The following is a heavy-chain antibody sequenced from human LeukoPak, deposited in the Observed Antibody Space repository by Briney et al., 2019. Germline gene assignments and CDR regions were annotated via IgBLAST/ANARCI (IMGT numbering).Heavy chain of an antibody. J-gene: IGHJ5*02. Sequence: PGGSLRLSCAASGFTFSSYAMSWVRQAPGKGLEWVSAISGSDAGTYHAGSVKGRFTISRDNSKNTLYLQMNSLRAEDTAVYYCAKRTTVTATWGQGTLVTVSS. CDR3: AKRTTVTAT. CDR2: ISGSDAGT. D-gene: IGHD4-17*01. V-gene: IGHV3-23*01. CDR1: GFTFSSYA.